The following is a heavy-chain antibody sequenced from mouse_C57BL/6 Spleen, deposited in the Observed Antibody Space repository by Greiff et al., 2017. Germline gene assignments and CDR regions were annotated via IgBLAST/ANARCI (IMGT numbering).Heavy chain of an antibody. CDR3: ASHDEDPYYYGSSPFAY. CDR1: GYTFTEYT. J-gene: IGHJ3*01. Sequence: QVQLQQSGAELVKPGASVKLSCKASGYTFTEYTIHWVKQRSGQGLEWIGWFYPGSGSIKYNEKFKDKATLTADKSSSTVYMELSRVTSEDSAVYFCASHDEDPYYYGSSPFAYWGQGTLVTVSA. CDR2: FYPGSGSI. V-gene: IGHV1-62-2*01. D-gene: IGHD1-1*01.